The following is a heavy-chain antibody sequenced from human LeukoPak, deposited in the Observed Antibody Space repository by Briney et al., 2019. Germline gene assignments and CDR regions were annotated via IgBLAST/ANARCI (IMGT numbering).Heavy chain of an antibody. D-gene: IGHD2-2*01. CDR3: ARARPGAYCGTTSCFSDY. V-gene: IGHV1-18*01. J-gene: IGHJ4*02. CDR2: ISAYNGNT. CDR1: GYIFTSYG. Sequence: ASVKVSCKASGYIFTSYGISWVRQGPGQGLEWAGWISAYNGNTKFAPNLQDRVTMTTDTSTATAYMELRSLRLNDTAVYFCARARPGAYCGTTSCFSDYWGQGTLVTVSS.